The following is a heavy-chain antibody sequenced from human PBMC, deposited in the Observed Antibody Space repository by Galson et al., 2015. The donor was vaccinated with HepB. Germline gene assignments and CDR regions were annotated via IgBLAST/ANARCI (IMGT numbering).Heavy chain of an antibody. J-gene: IGHJ3*02. CDR2: ISGSGGST. CDR1: GFTFSSYA. V-gene: IGHV3-23*01. Sequence: SLRLSCAASGFTFSSYAMSWVRQAPGKGLEWVSAISGSGGSTYYADSVKGRFTISRDNSKNTLYLQMNSLRAEDTAVYYCAGKRLLWFGELFPGAFDIWGQGTMVTVSS. CDR3: AGKRLLWFGELFPGAFDI. D-gene: IGHD3-10*01.